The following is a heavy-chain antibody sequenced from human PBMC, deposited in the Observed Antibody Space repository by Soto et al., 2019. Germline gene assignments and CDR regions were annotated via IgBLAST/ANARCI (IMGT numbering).Heavy chain of an antibody. Sequence: EVQLLKSGGGLVQPGGSLRLSCAASGFTFSPYAMTWVRQAPGKGLEWVSSISGSGGNTNYADSVKGRFTVSRDNSKRTLSLQMNSLTEEDTAIYYCAKGLRRLLRTQYYYGLDVWGRGTTVTVSS. D-gene: IGHD3-16*01. CDR1: GFTFSPYA. CDR3: AKGLRRLLRTQYYYGLDV. CDR2: ISGSGGNT. V-gene: IGHV3-23*01. J-gene: IGHJ6*02.